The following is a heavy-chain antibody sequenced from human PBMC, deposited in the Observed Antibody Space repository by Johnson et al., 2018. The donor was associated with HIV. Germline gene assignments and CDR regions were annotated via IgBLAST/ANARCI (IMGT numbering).Heavy chain of an antibody. CDR2: IQYDGSTK. CDR3: ASLGGLDAAFDI. V-gene: IGHV3-30*02. CDR1: GFTFSSYG. J-gene: IGHJ3*02. Sequence: QVQLVESGGGVVQPGGSLRLSCVASGFTFSSYGMNWVRQAPGKGLEWVAFIQYDGSTKYYGDSVKGRFTISRDNSKNTLYLQMRSLRAEDTAVYYCASLGGLDAAFDIWGQGTMVTVSS. D-gene: IGHD3-10*01.